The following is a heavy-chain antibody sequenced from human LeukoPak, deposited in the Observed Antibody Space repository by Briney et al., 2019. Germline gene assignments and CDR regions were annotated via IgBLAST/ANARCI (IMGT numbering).Heavy chain of an antibody. CDR2: IFPADSST. CDR3: ARWVTADRGKKDAFDI. Sequence: GESLKISCKASGYSFTTYWIGWVRQMPGKGLEWMGIIFPADSSTRYSPSFQGQLSVSADKSKTTAYLQWSSLKASDTAMYFCARWVTADRGKKDAFDIWGQGTMVTVSS. CDR1: GYSFTTYW. J-gene: IGHJ3*02. V-gene: IGHV5-51*01. D-gene: IGHD2-21*02.